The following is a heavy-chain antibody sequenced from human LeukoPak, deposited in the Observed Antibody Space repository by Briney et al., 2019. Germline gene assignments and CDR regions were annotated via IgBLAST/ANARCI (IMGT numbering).Heavy chain of an antibody. CDR2: ISASNGNT. CDR1: GFTFSIFA. CDR3: AKDLSYAFDI. J-gene: IGHJ3*02. Sequence: PWGSLRLYCAASGFTFSIFAMSWVRQAPGKGLEWVSAISASNGNTYYADSVKGRFTISRDNSKNTLYLQMNSLRAEDTAVYYCAKDLSYAFDIWGRGTMVTVSS. V-gene: IGHV3-23*01.